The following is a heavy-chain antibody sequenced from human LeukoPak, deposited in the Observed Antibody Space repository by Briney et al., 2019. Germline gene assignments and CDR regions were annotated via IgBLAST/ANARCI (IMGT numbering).Heavy chain of an antibody. CDR1: LGSVSMTMVA. CDR2: TYYRSKWYN. Sequence: SQTLSLTSAMSLGSVSMTMVACRWVRQSPSRGLEWLGRTYYRSKWYNDYAEYVKSRITVNPDTTKNQFSLQPSSGTPDDTDVYCCARGETGSGRIFDYWGQGILVTVSS. CDR3: ARGETGSGRIFDY. J-gene: IGHJ4*02. D-gene: IGHD2-15*01. V-gene: IGHV6-1*01.